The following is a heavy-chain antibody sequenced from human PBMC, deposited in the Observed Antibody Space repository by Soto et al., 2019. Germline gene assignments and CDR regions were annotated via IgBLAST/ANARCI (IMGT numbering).Heavy chain of an antibody. V-gene: IGHV4-59*08. J-gene: IGHJ4*02. D-gene: IGHD7-27*01. CDR2: IYYGGST. CDR1: GDSISTDY. CDR3: AKNWNWGSLVH. Sequence: SETLSLTCAVSGDSISTDYWSWIRQSPGKGLEWIGFIYYGGSTNYNPSLKSRVTISVDTPKNQFSLKLSSVTAADTAVYYCAKNWNWGSLVHWGQGTLVT.